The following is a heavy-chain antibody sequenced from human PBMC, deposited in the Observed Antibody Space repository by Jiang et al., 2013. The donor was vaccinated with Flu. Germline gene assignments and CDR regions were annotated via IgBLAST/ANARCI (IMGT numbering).Heavy chain of an antibody. CDR3: ARDQDWDYVWGSYRPWGAFDI. J-gene: IGHJ3*02. D-gene: IGHD3-16*02. CDR2: TYYRSKWYN. Sequence: QTLSLTCAISGDSVSSNSAAWNWIRQSPSRGLEWLGRTYYRSKWYNDYAVSVKSRITINPDTSKNQFSLQLNSVTPEDTAVYYCARDQDWDYVWGSYRPWGAFDIWGQGTMVTVSS. CDR1: GDSVSSNSAA. V-gene: IGHV6-1*01.